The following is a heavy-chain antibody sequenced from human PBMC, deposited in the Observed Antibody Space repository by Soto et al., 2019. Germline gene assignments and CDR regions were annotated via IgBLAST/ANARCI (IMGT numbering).Heavy chain of an antibody. CDR1: GFTFSDYY. Sequence: QVQLVESGGGLVKPGGSLRLSCAASGFTFSDYYMSWIRQAPGKGLEWVSYISSSGSTIYYADSVKGRFTISRDNAKNSSYVQMNSLRCEDTAVYYWARDKGRYCSGGCPFCDYWGQGTLVTVSS. J-gene: IGHJ4*02. CDR3: ARDKGRYCSGGCPFCDY. D-gene: IGHD2-15*01. CDR2: ISSSGSTI. V-gene: IGHV3-11*01.